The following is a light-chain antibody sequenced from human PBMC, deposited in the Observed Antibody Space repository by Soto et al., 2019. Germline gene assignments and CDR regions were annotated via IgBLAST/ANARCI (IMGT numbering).Light chain of an antibody. V-gene: IGKV3-11*01. J-gene: IGKJ4*01. Sequence: DIVLTQSPATLSLSPGERATLSCKASQLINTYVAWYQHRPGQGPRLLIYEASKTATGIPARFSGSGSWTDFTPTISSLEPEDFGIYYCQQRHTWPTTFGGGAKVEI. CDR1: QLINTY. CDR2: EAS. CDR3: QQRHTWPTT.